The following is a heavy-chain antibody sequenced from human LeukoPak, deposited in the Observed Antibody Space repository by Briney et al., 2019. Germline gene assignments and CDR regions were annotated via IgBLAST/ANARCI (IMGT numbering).Heavy chain of an antibody. D-gene: IGHD4-17*01. J-gene: IGHJ6*02. CDR1: GFTFSSYW. Sequence: GGSLRLSCAASGFTFSSYWMSWVRQAPGKGLEWVANIKQDGSEKYYVDSVKGRFTISRDNAKNSLYLQMNSLRAEDTAVYYCARDYGDPYYYLYDMDVWGQGTTVTVSS. V-gene: IGHV3-7*01. CDR2: IKQDGSEK. CDR3: ARDYGDPYYYLYDMDV.